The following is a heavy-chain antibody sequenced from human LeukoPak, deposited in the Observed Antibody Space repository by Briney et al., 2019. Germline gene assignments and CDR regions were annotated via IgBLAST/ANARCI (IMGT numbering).Heavy chain of an antibody. Sequence: GGTLRLSCAASGFTFDSYGMNWVRQAPGKGLEWVSGISGSGVYTYYADPVKGRFTISRDNSKNTLYLVMNSLRVDDTAVYYCAKAVDLATISVDIWGQGTMVTVSS. CDR1: GFTFDSYG. D-gene: IGHD5-24*01. V-gene: IGHV3-23*01. CDR2: ISGSGVYT. J-gene: IGHJ3*02. CDR3: AKAVDLATISVDI.